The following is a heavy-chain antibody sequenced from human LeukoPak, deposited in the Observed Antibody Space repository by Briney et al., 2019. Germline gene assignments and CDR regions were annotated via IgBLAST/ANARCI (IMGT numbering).Heavy chain of an antibody. CDR2: INPSGGST. CDR1: GYTFTSYY. Sequence: ASVKVSCKASGYTFTSYYMHWVRQAPGQGLEWMGIINPSGGSTSYAQKFQGRVTMTRDMSTSTVYMELSSLRSEDTAVYYCARAGTTSPNYYYYYMDVWGKGTTVTVSS. J-gene: IGHJ6*03. V-gene: IGHV1-46*01. D-gene: IGHD1-7*01. CDR3: ARAGTTSPNYYYYYMDV.